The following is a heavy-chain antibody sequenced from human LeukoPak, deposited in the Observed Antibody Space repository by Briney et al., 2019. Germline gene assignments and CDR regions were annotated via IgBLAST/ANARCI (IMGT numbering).Heavy chain of an antibody. CDR3: ARHSGVVTKGVYYYYYGMDV. J-gene: IGHJ6*02. CDR2: IYSGGST. D-gene: IGHD3-3*01. Sequence: PGGSLRLSCAASGFTVSSNYMSWVRQAPGKGLEWVSVIYSGGSTYYADSVKGRFTISRDNSKNTLYLQMNSLRAEDTAVYYCARHSGVVTKGVYYYYYGMDVWGQGTTVTVSS. CDR1: GFTVSSNY. V-gene: IGHV3-66*04.